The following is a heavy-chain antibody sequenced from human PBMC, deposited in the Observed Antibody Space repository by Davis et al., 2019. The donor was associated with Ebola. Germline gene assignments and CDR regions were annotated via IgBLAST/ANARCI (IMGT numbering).Heavy chain of an antibody. J-gene: IGHJ6*01. Sequence: HTGGSLRLSCVASGFTFNNYWMHWVRQAPGKGPMWVSRINNDGSWTSYADSVKGRFTISRDNAKNSLYLQMNSLHQGPIGLPPGTLLQEHLWG. CDR2: INNDGSWT. V-gene: IGHV3-74*01. CDR1: GFTFNNYW. CDR3: TLLQEHL.